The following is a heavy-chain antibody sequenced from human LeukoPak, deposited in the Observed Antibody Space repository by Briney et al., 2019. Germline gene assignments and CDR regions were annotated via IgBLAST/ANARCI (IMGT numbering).Heavy chain of an antibody. CDR3: AKDLGMVSSGYFDY. D-gene: IGHD3-22*01. V-gene: IGHV3-30*18. CDR2: ISYGGSNK. Sequence: GGSLRLSCAASGFTVSSNYMSWVRQAPGKGLEWVAVISYGGSNKYYADSVKGRFTISRDNSKNTLYLQMNSLRAEDTAVYYCAKDLGMVSSGYFDYWGQGTLVTVSS. CDR1: GFTVSSNY. J-gene: IGHJ4*02.